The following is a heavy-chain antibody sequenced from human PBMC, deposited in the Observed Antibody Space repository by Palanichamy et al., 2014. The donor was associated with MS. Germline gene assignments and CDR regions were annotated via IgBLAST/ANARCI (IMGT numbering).Heavy chain of an antibody. CDR1: GFTFSSYA. CDR3: ATQVTAAAVDY. Sequence: EVQLLEVWGRAWYSLGGPVRLSCAASGFTFSSYAMSWVRQAPEKGLEWVSAISGSGGSRYYADSVRGRFTISRDNAKNTLYLQMNSLRAEDTAVYYCATQVTAAAVDYWGQGTLVTVSS. J-gene: IGHJ4*02. V-gene: IGHV3-23*01. D-gene: IGHD6-13*01. CDR2: ISGSGGSR.